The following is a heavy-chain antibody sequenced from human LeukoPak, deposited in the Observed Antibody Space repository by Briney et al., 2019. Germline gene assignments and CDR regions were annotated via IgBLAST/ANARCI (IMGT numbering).Heavy chain of an antibody. CDR1: GFTFSNAW. V-gene: IGHV3-15*01. CDR3: TTDDPVNRS. D-gene: IGHD2/OR15-2a*01. CDR2: IKTKTDGEAA. J-gene: IGHJ4*02. Sequence: PGGSLRLSCAASGFTFSNAWMSWVRQAPGKGLEWVGRIKTKTDGEAADYGAPVKGRFTISRDDSKNTVYLQMNSLKIEDTAMYYCTTDDPVNRSWGQGTLVTVSS.